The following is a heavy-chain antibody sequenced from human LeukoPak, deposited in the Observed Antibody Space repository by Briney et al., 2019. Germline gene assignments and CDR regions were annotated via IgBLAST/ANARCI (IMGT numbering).Heavy chain of an antibody. Sequence: SETLSLTCTVSGGSISISSYYWSWIRQPPGKGLEWIGYIYYSGSTNYNPSLKSRVTISVDTSKNQFSLKLSSVTAADTAVYHCARQYGGHPLDAFDIWGQGTMVTVSS. J-gene: IGHJ3*02. V-gene: IGHV4-61*05. CDR2: IYYSGST. CDR1: GGSISISSYY. CDR3: ARQYGGHPLDAFDI. D-gene: IGHD4-23*01.